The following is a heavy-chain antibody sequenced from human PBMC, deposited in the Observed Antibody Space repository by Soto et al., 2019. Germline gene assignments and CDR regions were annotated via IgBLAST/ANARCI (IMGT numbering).Heavy chain of an antibody. D-gene: IGHD6-19*01. CDR2: ISGSGGST. J-gene: IGHJ3*02. V-gene: IGHV3-23*01. CDR1: GFTFSSYA. CDR3: AKYKAVAGHRPRWDAFDI. Sequence: EVQLLESGGGLVQPGGSLRLSCAASGFTFSSYAMSWVRQAPGKGLEWVSAISGSGGSTYYADSVKGRFTISRDNSKNTLYLQMNSLRAEDTAVYYCAKYKAVAGHRPRWDAFDIWGQGTMVTVSS.